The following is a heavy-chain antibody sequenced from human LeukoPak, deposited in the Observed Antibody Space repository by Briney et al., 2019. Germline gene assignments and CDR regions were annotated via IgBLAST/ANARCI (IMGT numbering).Heavy chain of an antibody. Sequence: GASVKVSCKASGYTFTSYYMHWVRQAPGQGLEWMGIINPSGGSTSYAQKFQGRVTMTRDMSTSTVYMELSSLRSEDTAVYYCASQARGYSYGAWWYFDLWGRGTLVTVSS. CDR3: ASQARGYSYGAWWYFDL. CDR1: GYTFTSYY. V-gene: IGHV1-46*01. J-gene: IGHJ2*01. D-gene: IGHD5-18*01. CDR2: INPSGGST.